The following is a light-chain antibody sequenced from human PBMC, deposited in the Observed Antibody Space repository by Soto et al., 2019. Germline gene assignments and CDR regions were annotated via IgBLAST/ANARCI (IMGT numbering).Light chain of an antibody. Sequence: QSALTQPASVSGSPGQSITISYTGTSSDDGGYNYVSWYQQHPGKDPELMIYDVSNRPSGVSNRFSGSKSGNTASLTISGLQAEDEADYYCSSYTSSSTPVVFGGGTKVTVL. CDR3: SSYTSSSTPVV. V-gene: IGLV2-14*01. CDR1: SSDDGGYNY. CDR2: DVS. J-gene: IGLJ2*01.